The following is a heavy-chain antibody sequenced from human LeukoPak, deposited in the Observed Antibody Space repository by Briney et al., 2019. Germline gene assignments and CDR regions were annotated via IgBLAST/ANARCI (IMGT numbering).Heavy chain of an antibody. Sequence: GGSLRLSCAASGFTFSSYGMHWVRQAPGKGLEWVAFIRYDGSNKYYADFVKGRFTISRDNSKNTLYLQMNSLRAEDTAVYYCARVLHPYYDYDSSCFDYWGQGTLVTVSS. V-gene: IGHV3-30*02. J-gene: IGHJ4*02. CDR3: ARVLHPYYDYDSSCFDY. CDR2: IRYDGSNK. D-gene: IGHD3-22*01. CDR1: GFTFSSYG.